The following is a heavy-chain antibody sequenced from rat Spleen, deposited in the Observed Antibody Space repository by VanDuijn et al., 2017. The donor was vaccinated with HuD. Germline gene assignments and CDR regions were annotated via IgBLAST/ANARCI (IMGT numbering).Heavy chain of an antibody. CDR2: INYDGRST. J-gene: IGHJ2*01. CDR3: ARGGFFRY. V-gene: IGHV5-7*01. CDR1: GFIFSDHY. D-gene: IGHD1-6*01. Sequence: EVQLVESDGGLVQPGRSLKLSCAASGFIFSDHYVAWVRQAPTKGLEWVATINYDGRSTFYRDSVRDRFTISRDTAQNTLYLQMNSLRSEDTATYYCARGGFFRYWGQGVMVTVSS.